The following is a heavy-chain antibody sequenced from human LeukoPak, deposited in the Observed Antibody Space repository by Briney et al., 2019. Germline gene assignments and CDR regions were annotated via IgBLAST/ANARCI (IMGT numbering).Heavy chain of an antibody. CDR2: IWYDGSNK. J-gene: IGHJ3*02. CDR3: ARDLLSSATGAFDI. CDR1: GFTFSSYG. Sequence: PGGSLRLSCAASGFTFSSYGMHWVHQAPGKGLEWVAVIWYDGSNKYYADSVKGRFTISRDNSKNTLYLQMNSLRAEDTAVYYCARDLLSSATGAFDIWGQGTMVTVSS. D-gene: IGHD3-10*01. V-gene: IGHV3-33*01.